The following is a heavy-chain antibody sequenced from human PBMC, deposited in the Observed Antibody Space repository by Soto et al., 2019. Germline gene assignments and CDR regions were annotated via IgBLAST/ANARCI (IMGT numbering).Heavy chain of an antibody. CDR1: GGSISSSSYY. Sequence: SETLSLTCTVSGGSISSSSYYWGWIRQPPGKGLEWIGSIYYSGSTYYNPSLKSRVTISVDRSKNQFSLKLSSVTAADTAVYYCARMYYDFWSGYYTGRWFAPWGQGTLVTVSS. J-gene: IGHJ5*02. CDR2: IYYSGST. D-gene: IGHD3-3*01. CDR3: ARMYYDFWSGYYTGRWFAP. V-gene: IGHV4-39*07.